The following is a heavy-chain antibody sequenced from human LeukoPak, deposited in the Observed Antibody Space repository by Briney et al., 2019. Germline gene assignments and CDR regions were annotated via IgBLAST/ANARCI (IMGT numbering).Heavy chain of an antibody. CDR2: MNPNSGNT. J-gene: IGHJ4*02. CDR1: GYTFTSCD. V-gene: IGHV1-8*01. CDR3: TRGSSGRRDN. Sequence: AAVNVSCMPAGYTFTSCDINWVRQAPGQGREWMGWMNPNSGNTGYGQSFQARITMTRDISIGTAYMELSNLTSEDTAIYYCTRGSSGRRDNWGQGTLVTVSA. D-gene: IGHD6-19*01.